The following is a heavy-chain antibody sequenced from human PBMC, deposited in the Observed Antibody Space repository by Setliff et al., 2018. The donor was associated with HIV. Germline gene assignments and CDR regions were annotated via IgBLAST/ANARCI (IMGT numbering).Heavy chain of an antibody. CDR1: NGSFSAYY. J-gene: IGHJ4*02. V-gene: IGHV4-34*01. Sequence: SETLSLTCAVYNGSFSAYYWAWIRQPPGKGLEWIGEINHGGSATYNPSLTGRVGISVGTSKNQFSLKMIAVTAADAAVYYCALLEVPLIVGTPPPIWGQGTLVTVSS. D-gene: IGHD1-26*01. CDR3: ALLEVPLIVGTPPPI. CDR2: INHGGSA.